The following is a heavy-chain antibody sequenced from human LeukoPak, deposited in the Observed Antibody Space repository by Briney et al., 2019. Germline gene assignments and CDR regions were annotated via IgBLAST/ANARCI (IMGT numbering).Heavy chain of an antibody. CDR2: INWNGGST. Sequence: GRSLRLSCAASGFTFDDYAMHWVRQAPGKGLEWVSGINWNGGSTGYADSVKGRFTISRDNAKNSLYLQMNSLRAEDTALYYCARDGGRYYYYYMDVWGKGTTVTVSS. V-gene: IGHV3-20*04. D-gene: IGHD3-16*01. CDR1: GFTFDDYA. CDR3: ARDGGRYYYYYMDV. J-gene: IGHJ6*03.